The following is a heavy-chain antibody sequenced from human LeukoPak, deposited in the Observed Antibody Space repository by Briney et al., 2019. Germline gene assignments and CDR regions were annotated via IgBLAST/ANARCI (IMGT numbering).Heavy chain of an antibody. V-gene: IGHV4-4*07. J-gene: IGHJ4*02. CDR1: GGSISSYY. D-gene: IGHD3-22*01. CDR3: ARDQWGYYDSSGYYYFDY. CDR2: IYTSGST. Sequence: PSETLSLTCTVSGGSISSYYWSWXRQPAGKXLEXIGRIYTSGSTNYNPSLKSRVTMSVDTSKNQFSLKLSSVTAADTAVYYCARDQWGYYDSSGYYYFDYWGQGTLVTVSS.